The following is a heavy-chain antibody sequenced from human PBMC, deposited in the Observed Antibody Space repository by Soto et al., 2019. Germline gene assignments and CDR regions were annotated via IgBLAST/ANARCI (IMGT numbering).Heavy chain of an antibody. Sequence: PGGSLRLSCAASGFTFSSYGMHWVRQAPGKGLVWVSRINSDGSSTNYADSVKGRFTISRDNAKNTLYLQMNSLRAEDTAVYYCARDTYTSGRYYFDSWGQGTLVTVSS. D-gene: IGHD6-19*01. V-gene: IGHV3-74*01. CDR1: GFTFSSYG. J-gene: IGHJ4*02. CDR2: INSDGSST. CDR3: ARDTYTSGRYYFDS.